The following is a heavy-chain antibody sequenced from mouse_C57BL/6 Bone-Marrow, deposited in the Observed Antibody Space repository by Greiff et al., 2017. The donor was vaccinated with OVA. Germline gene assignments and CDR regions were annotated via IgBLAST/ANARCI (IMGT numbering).Heavy chain of an antibody. J-gene: IGHJ1*03. CDR3: ARVVAKDWYFDV. D-gene: IGHD1-1*01. CDR1: GFNIKDYY. Sequence: VQLKASGAELVKPGASVKLSCTASGFNIKDYYMHWVKQRTEQGLEWIGRIDPEDGEPKYAPKFQGKATIPADTSSNAAYLQLSSLTSEDTAVDYCARVVAKDWYFDVWGTGTTVTVAS. V-gene: IGHV14-2*01. CDR2: IDPEDGEP.